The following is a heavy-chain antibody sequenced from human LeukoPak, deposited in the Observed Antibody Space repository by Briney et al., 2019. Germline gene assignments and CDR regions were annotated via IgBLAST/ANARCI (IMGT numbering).Heavy chain of an antibody. Sequence: SGGSLRLSCAASGFTFSSYGMSWVRQAPGKGLEWVSAISGSGGSTYYADSVKGRFTISRDNSKNTLYLQMNSLRAEDTAVYYCAKDPDYYDSSGFTWGQGTLVTVSS. V-gene: IGHV3-23*01. CDR3: AKDPDYYDSSGFT. CDR2: ISGSGGST. D-gene: IGHD3-22*01. J-gene: IGHJ5*02. CDR1: GFTFSSYG.